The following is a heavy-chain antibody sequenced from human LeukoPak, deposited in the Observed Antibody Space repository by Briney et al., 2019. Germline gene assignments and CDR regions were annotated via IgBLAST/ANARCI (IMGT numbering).Heavy chain of an antibody. CDR3: ASAMSSSDYYGSGSPSSFDI. J-gene: IGHJ3*02. V-gene: IGHV4-38-2*02. Sequence: SETLSLTCTVSGYSISSGYYWGWIRQPPGKGLEWIGSIYHSGSTYYNPSLKSRVTISVDTSKNQFSLKLSFVTAADTAVYYCASAMSSSDYYGSGSPSSFDIWGQGTMVTVSS. CDR1: GYSISSGYY. CDR2: IYHSGST. D-gene: IGHD3-10*01.